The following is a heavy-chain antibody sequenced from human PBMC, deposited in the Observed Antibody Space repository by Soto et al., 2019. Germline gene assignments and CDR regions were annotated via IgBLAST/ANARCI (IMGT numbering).Heavy chain of an antibody. D-gene: IGHD4-17*01. CDR2: LIGGNGET. V-gene: IGHV3-23*01. J-gene: IGHJ4*02. Sequence: EVQLLESGGYLVQPGGYLSLSCAAYGFTFNRYTMSWFRQAPGTVLEWVSSLIGGNGETSYADSVKGRFTISRDISKNTLYLQMNSLRAEDTAVYYCAKDKEPDGAGDFDYWGLGTLVTVSS. CDR1: GFTFNRYT. CDR3: AKDKEPDGAGDFDY.